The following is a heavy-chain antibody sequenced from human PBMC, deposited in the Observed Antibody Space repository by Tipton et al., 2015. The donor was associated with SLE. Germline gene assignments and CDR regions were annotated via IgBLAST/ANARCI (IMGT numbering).Heavy chain of an antibody. CDR3: PREAVGYSSSRASYFDY. Sequence: SLRLSCAASGFTFITYGMHWVRQAPGKRLEWVALVSYDGTSQTYADSVKGRFTVSRDNSRDTLFLQMNSLTIDDTAEYFCPREAVGYSSSRASYFDYCGRGPRVTISS. CDR2: VSYDGTSQ. V-gene: IGHV3-30*03. CDR1: GFTFITYG. J-gene: IGHJ4*02. D-gene: IGHD6-6*01.